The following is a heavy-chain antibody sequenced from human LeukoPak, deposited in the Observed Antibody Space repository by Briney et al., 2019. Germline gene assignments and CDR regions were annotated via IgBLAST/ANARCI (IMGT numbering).Heavy chain of an antibody. Sequence: SETLSLTCAVYGGSSSDYYWSWIRQPPGKGLEWIGEINHSGSTNYNPSLKSRVTISVDTSKNQFSLKLSSVTAADTAVYYCASGYDSSGYYYFQHWGQGTLVTVSS. J-gene: IGHJ1*01. CDR2: INHSGST. D-gene: IGHD3-22*01. CDR1: GGSSSDYY. V-gene: IGHV4-34*01. CDR3: ASGYDSSGYYYFQH.